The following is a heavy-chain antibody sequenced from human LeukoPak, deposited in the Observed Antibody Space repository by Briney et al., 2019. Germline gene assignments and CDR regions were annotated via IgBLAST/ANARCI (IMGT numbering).Heavy chain of an antibody. CDR3: ARDLWGSSSAGGYSGNYYYYYMDV. V-gene: IGHV1-2*02. J-gene: IGHJ6*03. CDR1: GYTFTGYF. Sequence: ASVKVSCKASGYTFTGYFMHWVRQAPGQGPEWMGWINPKSGGTNYVQKFQGRVSMTRDTSTSTFFMELRRLTSDDTAVYYSARDLWGSSSAGGYSGNYYYYYMDVWGKGTTVTVSS. D-gene: IGHD6-6*01. CDR2: INPKSGGT.